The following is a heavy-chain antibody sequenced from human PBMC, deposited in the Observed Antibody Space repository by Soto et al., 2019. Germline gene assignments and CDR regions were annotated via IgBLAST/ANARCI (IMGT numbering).Heavy chain of an antibody. CDR2: INHSGST. V-gene: IGHV4-34*01. Sequence: QVQLQPWGAGLLKPSETLSLTCAVYGGSFSGYYWSWIRQPPGKGLEWIGEINHSGSTSYTPYLKSRVTISVDTSKNQFSLKLSSVTAADTAVYYCASLRSITGTIAHFYYWGQGTLVTVSS. J-gene: IGHJ4*02. CDR1: GGSFSGYY. CDR3: ASLRSITGTIAHFYY. D-gene: IGHD1-7*01.